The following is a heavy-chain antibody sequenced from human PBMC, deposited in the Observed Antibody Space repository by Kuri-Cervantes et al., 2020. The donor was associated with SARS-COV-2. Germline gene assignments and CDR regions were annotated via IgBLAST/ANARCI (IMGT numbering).Heavy chain of an antibody. V-gene: IGHV4-59*12. CDR2: ISHSGST. J-gene: IGHJ4*02. CDR1: GGSISSYY. Sequence: SETLSLTCTVSGGSISSYYWSWIRQSPGKGLEWIGSISHSGSTYYSPSLKSRVTISADTSNNQFSLTMRSVAAADTAVYYCARDLSLATYYDFWSGLYYFDYWGQGILVTVSS. CDR3: ARDLSLATYYDFWSGLYYFDY. D-gene: IGHD3-3*01.